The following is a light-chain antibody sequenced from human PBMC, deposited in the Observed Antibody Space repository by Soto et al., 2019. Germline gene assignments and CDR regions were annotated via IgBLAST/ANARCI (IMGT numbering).Light chain of an antibody. J-gene: IGKJ1*01. CDR1: QNFRRN. V-gene: IGKV3-15*01. CDR3: QQYNNWPPWT. Sequence: EIVMTQYPATLSVSPGERATLSCRASQNFRRNLAWYQQIPGQAPRLLIHGASTRATGIPARFSGSGSGTEFTLTIIGLQSEDYAVYYCQQYNNWPPWTFGQGTKVEI. CDR2: GAS.